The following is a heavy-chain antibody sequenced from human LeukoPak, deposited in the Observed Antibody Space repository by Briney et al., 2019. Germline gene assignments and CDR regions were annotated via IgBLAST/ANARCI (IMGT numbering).Heavy chain of an antibody. CDR1: GFTFSSHG. Sequence: PGGSLRLSCAASGFTFSSHGMTWVRQAPGKGLEWVSAITGSGDGTSYAASVKGRFPISSDNSKTTLYLQMNSLRAEDTAVYYCARLYSSSDVWGKGTTVTVSS. D-gene: IGHD6-6*01. V-gene: IGHV3-23*01. J-gene: IGHJ6*04. CDR3: ARLYSSSDV. CDR2: ITGSGDGT.